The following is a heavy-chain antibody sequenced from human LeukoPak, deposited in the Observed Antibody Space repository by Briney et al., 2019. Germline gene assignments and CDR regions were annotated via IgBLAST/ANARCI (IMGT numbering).Heavy chain of an antibody. V-gene: IGHV1-2*02. CDR1: GYTFTGYY. Sequence: ASVKVSCKASGYTFTGYYMHWARQAPGQGLEWMGWINPNSGGTNYAQKFQGRVTMTRDTSISTAYMELSRLRSDDTAVYYCARDPALTRWLQPYYFDYWGQGTLVTVSS. CDR3: ARDPALTRWLQPYYFDY. J-gene: IGHJ4*02. D-gene: IGHD5-24*01. CDR2: INPNSGGT.